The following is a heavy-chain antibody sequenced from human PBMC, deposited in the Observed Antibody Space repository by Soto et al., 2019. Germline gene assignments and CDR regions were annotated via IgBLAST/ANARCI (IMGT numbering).Heavy chain of an antibody. V-gene: IGHV3-30-3*01. CDR1: GFTFSSYA. D-gene: IGHD3-3*01. CDR2: ISYDGSNK. J-gene: IGHJ3*02. Sequence: QVQLVESGGGVVQPGRSLRLSCAASGFTFSSYAMHWVRQAPGKGLEWVAVISYDGSNKYYADSVKGRFTISRDNSKNTLYLQMNSLRAEDTAVYYCASVFGVVITDAFDIWGQGTMVTVSS. CDR3: ASVFGVVITDAFDI.